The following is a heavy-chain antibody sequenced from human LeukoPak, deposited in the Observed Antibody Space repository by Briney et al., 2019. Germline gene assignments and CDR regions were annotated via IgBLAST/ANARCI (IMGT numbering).Heavy chain of an antibody. D-gene: IGHD2-21*02. CDR3: ARLGTAGAFDI. J-gene: IGHJ3*02. V-gene: IGHV4-59*08. CDR2: IYYSGST. Sequence: KPSETLSLTCTVSGGSISSYYWSWIRQPPGKGLEWTGYIYYSGSTNYNPSLKSRVTISVDTSKNQFSLKLSSVTAADTAVYYCARLGTAGAFDIWGQGTMVTVSS. CDR1: GGSISSYY.